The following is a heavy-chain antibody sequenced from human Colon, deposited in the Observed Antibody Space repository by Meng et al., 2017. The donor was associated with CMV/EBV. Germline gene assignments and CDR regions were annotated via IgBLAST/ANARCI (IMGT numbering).Heavy chain of an antibody. CDR2: LNPSCGGP. V-gene: IGHV1-46*01. CDR1: FTGYQ. Sequence: FTGYQVHCMRQPPGQSLEWVGMLNPSCGGPTYAPHFQGRVIMTRDTSTSTVYMDLRGLTSADTALYFCAREYCSVPVCSYNPHWYDPWGQGTLVTVSS. J-gene: IGHJ5*02. D-gene: IGHD2-8*02. CDR3: AREYCSVPVCSYNPHWYDP.